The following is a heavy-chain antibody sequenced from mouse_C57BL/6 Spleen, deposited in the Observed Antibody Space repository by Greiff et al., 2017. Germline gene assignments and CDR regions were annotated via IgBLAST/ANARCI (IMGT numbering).Heavy chain of an antibody. CDR3: ARGVYGNY. CDR2: INPNNGGT. J-gene: IGHJ2*01. Sequence: EVQLQQSGPELVKPGASVKISCKASGYTFTDYYMNWVKQSHGKSLEWIGDINPNNGGTSYNQKFKGKATLTVDKSSSTAYMELRSLTSEGYEVYYGARGVYGNYWGQGTTLTVSS. D-gene: IGHD1-1*02. CDR1: GYTFTDYY. V-gene: IGHV1-26*01.